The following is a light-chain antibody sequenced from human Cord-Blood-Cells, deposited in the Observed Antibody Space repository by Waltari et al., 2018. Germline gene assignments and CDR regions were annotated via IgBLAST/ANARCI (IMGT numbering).Light chain of an antibody. CDR2: QDS. CDR1: NLGAKY. CDR3: QAWDSSTAYV. J-gene: IGLJ1*01. V-gene: IGLV3-1*01. Sequence: SYELTPPPSVSVSPGQTASITCSGANLGAKYACWYQQKPGQSPVLVIYQDSKRPSGIPERISGSNSGNTATLTISGTQAMDEADYYCQAWDSSTAYVFGTGTKVTVL.